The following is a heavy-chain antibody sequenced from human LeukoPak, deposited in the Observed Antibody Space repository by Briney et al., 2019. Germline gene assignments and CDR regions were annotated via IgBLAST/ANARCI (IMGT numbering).Heavy chain of an antibody. CDR1: GFKFNNYW. Sequence: GGSLRLSCDASGFKFNNYWMSWIRQAPGKGLEWVAKIKEDGSKKKYVDSVKGRFTISRDNAQMSLNLQLTSLRAEDTAVYYCVREDDSSSSFDYWGQGTLVIVSS. CDR3: VREDDSSSSFDY. J-gene: IGHJ4*02. CDR2: IKEDGSKK. V-gene: IGHV3-7*01. D-gene: IGHD2-2*01.